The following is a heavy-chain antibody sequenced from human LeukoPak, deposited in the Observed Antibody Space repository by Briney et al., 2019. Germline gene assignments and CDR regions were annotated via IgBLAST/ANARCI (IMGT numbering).Heavy chain of an antibody. V-gene: IGHV3-30*18. Sequence: PGGSLRLSCAASGFTFSSYGMHWVRQAPGKGLEWVAVISYDGSNKYYADSVKGRFTISRDNSKNTLYLQMNSLRAEDTAVYYCAKDRQQLSYTFDPWGQGTLVTVSS. CDR1: GFTFSSYG. CDR2: ISYDGSNK. CDR3: AKDRQQLSYTFDP. D-gene: IGHD6-13*01. J-gene: IGHJ5*02.